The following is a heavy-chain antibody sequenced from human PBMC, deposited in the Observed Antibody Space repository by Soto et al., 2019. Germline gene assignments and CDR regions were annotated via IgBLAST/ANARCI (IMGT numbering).Heavy chain of an antibody. Sequence: EVQLVESGGGLVQPGRSLRLSCAASGFTFSSHWMHWVRQVPGKGLVWVSRINSDGSTTTYADSVKGRFTISRDNAKNTLYLQMNSLRAEDTAVYSCARGQEGGSYFLAFDIWGQGTMVTVSS. CDR1: GFTFSSHW. CDR3: ARGQEGGSYFLAFDI. CDR2: INSDGSTT. J-gene: IGHJ3*02. D-gene: IGHD1-26*01. V-gene: IGHV3-74*01.